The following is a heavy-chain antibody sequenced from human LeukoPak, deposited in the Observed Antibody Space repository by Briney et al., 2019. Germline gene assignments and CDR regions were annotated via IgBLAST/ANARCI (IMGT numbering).Heavy chain of an antibody. V-gene: IGHV4-61*01. D-gene: IGHD5-18*01. Sequence: SETLSLTCTVSGVSVSSGSYYWSWIRQPPGKGLEWIGYIYYSGSTNYNPSLKSRVTISVDTSKNQFFLKLSSVTAADTAVYYCARVSGYSYGDWFDPWGQGTLVTVSS. CDR3: ARVSGYSYGDWFDP. J-gene: IGHJ5*02. CDR2: IYYSGST. CDR1: GVSVSSGSYY.